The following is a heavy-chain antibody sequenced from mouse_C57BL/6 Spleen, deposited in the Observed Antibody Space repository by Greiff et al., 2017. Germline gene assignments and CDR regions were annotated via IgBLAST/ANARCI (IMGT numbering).Heavy chain of an antibody. CDR1: GFSLTSYA. D-gene: IGHD1-1*01. CDR2: IWTGGGT. Sequence: VMLVESGPGLVAPSQSLSITCTVSGFSLTSYAISWVRQPPGKGLEWLGVIWTGGGTNYNSALKSRLSISKDNSKSQVFLKMNSLQTDDTARYYCARMDYYGSSPYWYFDVWGTGTTVTVSS. V-gene: IGHV2-9-1*01. CDR3: ARMDYYGSSPYWYFDV. J-gene: IGHJ1*03.